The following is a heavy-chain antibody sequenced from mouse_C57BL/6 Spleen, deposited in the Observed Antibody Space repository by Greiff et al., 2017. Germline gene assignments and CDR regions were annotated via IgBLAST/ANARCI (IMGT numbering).Heavy chain of an antibody. CDR3: ASRSSTGYSAMDY. J-gene: IGHJ4*01. D-gene: IGHD3-2*02. Sequence: QVQLQQTGPELVKPGDSVKISCKASGYAFSSSWMNWVQQRPGKGLEWLGRIYPGDGDTNHNGKFKGKARLTAYKASSTAYMQLSSLTSEDAAVYFCASRSSTGYSAMDYWGQGTSVTVDS. CDR2: IYPGDGDT. CDR1: GYAFSSSW. V-gene: IGHV1-82*01.